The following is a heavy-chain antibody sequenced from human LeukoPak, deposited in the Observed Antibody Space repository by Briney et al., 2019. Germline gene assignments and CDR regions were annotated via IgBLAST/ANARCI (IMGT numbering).Heavy chain of an antibody. CDR3: ARGGRDTNNEREYDH. V-gene: IGHV4-4*07. J-gene: IGHJ4*02. Sequence: SETLSLTCTVSGDSISYYYWTWIRQPAGKGLEWIGRINTSGSTNYNPSLRSRVTMSVDTSKNQFSLKLSSVTAADTAVYYCARGGRDTNNEREYDHWGQGTLVTVSS. CDR1: GDSISYYY. CDR2: INTSGST. D-gene: IGHD1/OR15-1a*01.